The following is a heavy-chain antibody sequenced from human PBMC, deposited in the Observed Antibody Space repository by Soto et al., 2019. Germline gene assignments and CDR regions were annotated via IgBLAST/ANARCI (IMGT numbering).Heavy chain of an antibody. CDR1: GGTFSSYA. J-gene: IGHJ4*02. CDR2: IIPIFGTA. V-gene: IGHV1-69*06. CDR3: ARYKVYDSSGYPDY. D-gene: IGHD3-22*01. Sequence: GASVKVSCKASGGTFSSYAISWVRQAPGQGLEWMGGIIPIFGTANYAQKFQGRVTITADKPTSTAYMELSSLRSEDTAVYYCARYKVYDSSGYPDYWGQGTLVTVSS.